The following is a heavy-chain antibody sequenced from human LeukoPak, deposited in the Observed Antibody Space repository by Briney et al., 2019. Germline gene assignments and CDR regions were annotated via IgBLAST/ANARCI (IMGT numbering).Heavy chain of an antibody. V-gene: IGHV3-30*02. J-gene: IGHJ4*02. CDR2: IRYDGSNK. Sequence: GGSLRLSCAASGFSFSSHGMHWVRQAPGKGLEWVAFIRYDGSNKYYADSVKGRFTISRDNSKNTLYLQMNSLRAEDTAVYYCAKDGLRAEYYFDYWGQGTLVTVSS. CDR1: GFSFSSHG. CDR3: AKDGLRAEYYFDY.